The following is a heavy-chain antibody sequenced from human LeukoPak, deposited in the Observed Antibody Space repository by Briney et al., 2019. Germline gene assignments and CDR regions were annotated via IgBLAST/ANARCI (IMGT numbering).Heavy chain of an antibody. CDR1: GDSISSYY. CDR3: ARLTRLSTSPDRYYLDY. V-gene: IGHV4-4*09. CDR2: IHTSGGT. J-gene: IGHJ4*02. Sequence: SETLSLTCTVSGDSISSYYWSWIRQPPGKRLEWIGYIHTSGGTNYIPSLKGRVTISIDTSKNQFSLKLSSVTAADSAVYYCARLTRLSTSPDRYYLDYWGQGTLVTVSS. D-gene: IGHD6-6*01.